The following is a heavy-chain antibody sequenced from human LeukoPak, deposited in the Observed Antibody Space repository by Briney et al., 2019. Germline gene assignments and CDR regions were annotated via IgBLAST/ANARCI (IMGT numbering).Heavy chain of an antibody. Sequence: SETLSLTCTVSGGSISSYYWSWIRQPPGKGLEWIGYIYYSGSTNYNPSLKSRVTISVDTSKNQFSLKLSSVTAADTAVYYCARVKDSGYDFDYWGQGTLVTVSS. CDR3: ARVKDSGYDFDY. J-gene: IGHJ4*02. CDR1: GGSISSYY. V-gene: IGHV4-59*01. CDR2: IYYSGST. D-gene: IGHD5-12*01.